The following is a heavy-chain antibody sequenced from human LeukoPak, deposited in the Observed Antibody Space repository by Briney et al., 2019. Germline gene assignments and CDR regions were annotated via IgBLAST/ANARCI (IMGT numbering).Heavy chain of an antibody. CDR3: AKDRLKGIAAAGTGWFDS. CDR2: ISGSGIST. CDR1: GFTFSSYW. J-gene: IGHJ5*01. V-gene: IGHV3-23*01. Sequence: SGGSLRLSCAASGFTFSSYWMHWVRQAPGKGLEWVSGISGSGISTLYADSVQGRFIISRDNSNNTLYLEMNNLRAEDTAVYYCAKDRLKGIAAAGTGWFDSWGQGALVTVSS. D-gene: IGHD6-13*01.